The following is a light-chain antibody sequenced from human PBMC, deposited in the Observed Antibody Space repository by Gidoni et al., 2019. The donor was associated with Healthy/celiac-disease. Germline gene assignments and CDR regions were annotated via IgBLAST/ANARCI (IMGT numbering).Light chain of an antibody. CDR2: QDS. CDR1: KLGYKS. V-gene: IGLV3-1*01. J-gene: IGLJ2*01. Sequence: SYELTQPPSVSVSPGQTASITCSGDKLGYKSACWYQQKPGPPPVLVSYQDSKRPSGIPERFSGSNSGNTATLTISGTQAMDEADYYCQAWDSSTSVVFGGGTKLTVL. CDR3: QAWDSSTSVV.